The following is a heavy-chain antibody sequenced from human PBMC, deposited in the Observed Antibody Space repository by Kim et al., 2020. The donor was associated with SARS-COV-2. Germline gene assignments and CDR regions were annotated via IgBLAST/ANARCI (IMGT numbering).Heavy chain of an antibody. CDR3: VSLADSHANSYWFAP. CDR1: GASISSSSYY. J-gene: IGHJ5*02. V-gene: IGHV4-39*01. CDR2: IYYSGST. Sequence: SETLSLTCTVSGASISSSSYYWGWIRQPPGKGLEWIGSIYYSGSTYYNPSLKSRVTISVDTSKNQFSLKLTSMTAADTAVYYCVSLADSHANSYWFAPWGARIPFTASP. D-gene: IGHD5-18*01.